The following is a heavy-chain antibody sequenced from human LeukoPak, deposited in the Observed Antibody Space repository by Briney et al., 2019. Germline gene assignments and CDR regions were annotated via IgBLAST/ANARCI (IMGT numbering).Heavy chain of an antibody. CDR3: ARFVSQYSSSWSVYYFDY. Sequence: GASVKVSCKASGGTFSSYAISWVRQAPGQGLEWMGGIIPIFGTANYAQKFQGRATITADKSTSTAYMELSSLRSEDTAVYYCARFVSQYSSSWSVYYFDYWGQGTLVTVSS. V-gene: IGHV1-69*06. D-gene: IGHD6-13*01. CDR1: GGTFSSYA. CDR2: IIPIFGTA. J-gene: IGHJ4*02.